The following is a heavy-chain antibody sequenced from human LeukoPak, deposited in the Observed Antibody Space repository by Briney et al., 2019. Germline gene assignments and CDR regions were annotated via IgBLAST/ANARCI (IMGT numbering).Heavy chain of an antibody. Sequence: GESLKISCEAFGYSFTGHWIGWVRQMPGRGLEFMGTIYPGDSDTRYSPSFEGRVTISVDKSINTAYLHWSGLKASDTAMYYCARYGKSGTYSLGFDVWGQGTMVIVSS. D-gene: IGHD3-10*01. J-gene: IGHJ3*01. V-gene: IGHV5-51*01. CDR3: ARYGKSGTYSLGFDV. CDR1: GYSFTGHW. CDR2: IYPGDSDT.